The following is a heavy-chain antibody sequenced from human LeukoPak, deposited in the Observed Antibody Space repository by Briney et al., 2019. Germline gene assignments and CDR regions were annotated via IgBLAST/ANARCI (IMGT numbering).Heavy chain of an antibody. CDR1: GGSISSYY. CDR2: IYTSGST. CDR3: ARAPTFGVAIDY. V-gene: IGHV4-4*07. J-gene: IGHJ4*02. D-gene: IGHD3-3*01. Sequence: SETLSLTCTVSGGSISSYYWSWIWQPAGKGLEWIGRIYTSGSTNYNPSLKSRVTISVDTSKNQFSLKLSSVTAADTAVYYCARAPTFGVAIDYWGQGTLVTVSS.